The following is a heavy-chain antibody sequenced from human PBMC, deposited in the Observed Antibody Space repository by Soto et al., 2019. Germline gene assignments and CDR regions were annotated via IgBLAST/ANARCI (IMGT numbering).Heavy chain of an antibody. V-gene: IGHV3-30-3*01. Sequence: LRLSCAATGFPFSNHAMHWVRQAPGKGLEWVALLSFDGTNEYYADSVKGRFTISRDNTNNMLFLQMNSLRPEDTAVYYCARDPGVGYCSGGSCYVHDFWGQGTLVTVSS. CDR2: LSFDGTNE. J-gene: IGHJ4*02. D-gene: IGHD2-15*01. CDR1: GFPFSNHA. CDR3: ARDPGVGYCSGGSCYVHDF.